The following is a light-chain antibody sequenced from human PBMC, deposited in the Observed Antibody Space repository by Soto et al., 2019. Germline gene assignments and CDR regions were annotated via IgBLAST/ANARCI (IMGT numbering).Light chain of an antibody. V-gene: IGLV1-44*01. CDR2: SND. Sequence: QSVLTQPPSASVTPGQRVTISCSGSSSNIGGNAVNWYQHLPGTAPKLFLYSNDQRPSGVPDRFSGSKSGTSASLAISGLQSEDEADYYCAAWDDSLNGPVFGGGTKLTVL. CDR3: AAWDDSLNGPV. J-gene: IGLJ2*01. CDR1: SSNIGGNA.